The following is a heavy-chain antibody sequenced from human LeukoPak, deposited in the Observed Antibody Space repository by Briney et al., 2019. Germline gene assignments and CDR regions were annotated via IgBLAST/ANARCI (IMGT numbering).Heavy chain of an antibody. CDR2: IYHSGST. V-gene: IGHV4-30-2*01. J-gene: IGHJ4*02. Sequence: PSETLSLTCAVSGGSISSGGYSWSWIRQPPGKGLEWIGYIYHSGSTYYNPSLKSRVTISVDRSKNQFSLKLSSVTAADTAVYYCARGRSSGYYGSFDYWGQGTLVTVSS. D-gene: IGHD3-22*01. CDR1: GGSISSGGYS. CDR3: ARGRSSGYYGSFDY.